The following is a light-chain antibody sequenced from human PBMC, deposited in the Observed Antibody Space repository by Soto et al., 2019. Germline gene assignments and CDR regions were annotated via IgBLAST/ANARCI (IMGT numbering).Light chain of an antibody. V-gene: IGKV1-5*01. CDR1: QRVSTR. Sequence: DIQMTQSPSTLSASVGDRVTITCRASQRVSTRLAWYQQEPGKAPKLLIYDASSLQTGVPSRFSGSGSGAEFTLTISSLQPDDFATYYCQQYQSYSETFGHGTKVEIK. J-gene: IGKJ1*01. CDR3: QQYQSYSET. CDR2: DAS.